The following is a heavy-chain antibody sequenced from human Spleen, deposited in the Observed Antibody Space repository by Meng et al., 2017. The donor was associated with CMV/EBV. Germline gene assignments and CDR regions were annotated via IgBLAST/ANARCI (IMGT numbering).Heavy chain of an antibody. CDR2: INPNSGGT. Sequence: ASVKVSCKASGGTLSSYGISWVRQAPGQGLEWMGWINPNSGGTNYAQKFQGRVTMTRDTSISTAYMELSRLRSDDTAVYYCAREFSGSSTTFDIWGQGTMVTVSS. V-gene: IGHV1-2*02. D-gene: IGHD2-2*01. J-gene: IGHJ3*02. CDR3: AREFSGSSTTFDI. CDR1: GGTLSSYG.